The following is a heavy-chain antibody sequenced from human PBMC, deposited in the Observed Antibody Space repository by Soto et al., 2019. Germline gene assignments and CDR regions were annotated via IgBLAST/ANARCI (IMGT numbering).Heavy chain of an antibody. J-gene: IGHJ4*02. Sequence: KASETLSLTCTVSGGSISSGGYYWSWIRQHPGKGLEWIGYIYYSGSTYYNPSLKSRVTISVDTSKNQFSLKLSSVTAADTAVYYCARGIDDSSGYYFDYWGQGTLVTVSS. CDR1: GGSISSGGYY. D-gene: IGHD3-22*01. CDR3: ARGIDDSSGYYFDY. CDR2: IYYSGST. V-gene: IGHV4-31*03.